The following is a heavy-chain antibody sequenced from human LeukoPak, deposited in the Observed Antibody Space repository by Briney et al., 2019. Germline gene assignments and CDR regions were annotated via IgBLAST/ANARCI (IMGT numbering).Heavy chain of an antibody. Sequence: GGSLRLSCAASGFTFSSYGIHWVRLAPGRGLEWVAVISDDGTRKYYADSVQGRFTISRDNSKNTLYLQMNSLRAEDTAVYYCARGPGRAAAGSTDYWGQGTLVTVSS. V-gene: IGHV3-30*03. CDR1: GFTFSSYG. CDR2: ISDDGTRK. CDR3: ARGPGRAAAGSTDY. J-gene: IGHJ4*02. D-gene: IGHD6-13*01.